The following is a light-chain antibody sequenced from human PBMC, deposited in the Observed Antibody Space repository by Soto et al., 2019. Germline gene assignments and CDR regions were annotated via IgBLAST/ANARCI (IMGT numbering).Light chain of an antibody. J-gene: IGKJ1*01. V-gene: IGKV1-5*01. CDR2: DAS. Sequence: DIQMTQSPSTLSASVGDRVTITCRASQSISYWLAWYQQKPGRAPKLLIYDASSLESGVPSRFSGSGSGTESTLTIRSLQPDDFATYYCQQYNSHWTFGQGTKVDIK. CDR1: QSISYW. CDR3: QQYNSHWT.